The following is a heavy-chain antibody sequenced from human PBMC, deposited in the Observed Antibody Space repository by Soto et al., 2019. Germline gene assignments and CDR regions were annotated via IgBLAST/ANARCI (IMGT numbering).Heavy chain of an antibody. CDR2: ISAGNGNT. CDR1: GYTFTSYA. D-gene: IGHD6-19*01. V-gene: IGHV1-3*01. J-gene: IGHJ6*02. Sequence: ASVKVSCKASGYTFTSYAMHWVRQAPGQRLEWMGWISAGNGNTKYSQKFQGRVTITRDTSASTAYMELSSLRSEDTAVYYCARDREGYSSGPVQYYYYYGMDVWGQGTTVTVS. CDR3: ARDREGYSSGPVQYYYYYGMDV.